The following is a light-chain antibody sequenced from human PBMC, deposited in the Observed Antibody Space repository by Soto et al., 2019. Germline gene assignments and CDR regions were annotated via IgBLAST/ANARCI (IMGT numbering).Light chain of an antibody. CDR2: NVN. CDR1: SSDVGAYVF. V-gene: IGLV2-14*01. CDR3: SSHTTSNTVV. J-gene: IGLJ2*01. Sequence: QSVLTQPASVSGSPGQSITISCTGTSSDVGAYVFVSWFQQHPGRVPKLMLYNVNSRPSGVPDRFSGSKSGNTASLTISGLQTEDEADYYCSSHTTSNTVVFGGGTQLTVL.